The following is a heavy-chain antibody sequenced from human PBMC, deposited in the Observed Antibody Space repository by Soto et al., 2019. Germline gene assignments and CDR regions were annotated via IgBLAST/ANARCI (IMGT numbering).Heavy chain of an antibody. CDR2: IYPGDSDI. V-gene: IGHV5-51*01. J-gene: IGHJ5*02. CDR1: GYSFTSYW. CDR3: ARLGDYGDYEGWFDP. Sequence: LGESLKISCKGSGYSFTSYWIGWVRQMPGKGLEWMGIIYPGDSDIRYSPSFQGQVTISADKSISTAYLQWSSLKASDTAIYYCARLGDYGDYEGWFDPWGQGTLVTVSS. D-gene: IGHD4-17*01.